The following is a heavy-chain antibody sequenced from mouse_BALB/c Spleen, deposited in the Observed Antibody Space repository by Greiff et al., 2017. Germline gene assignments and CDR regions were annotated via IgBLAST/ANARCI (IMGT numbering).Heavy chain of an antibody. Sequence: EVKLMESGGGLVQPGGSRKLSCAASGFTFSDYGMAWVRQAPGKGPEWVAFISNLAYSIYYADTVTGRFTISRENAKNTLYLEMSSLRSEDTAMYYCARDHGRLEAMDYWGQGTSVTVSS. CDR1: GFTFSDYG. CDR2: ISNLAYSI. J-gene: IGHJ4*01. V-gene: IGHV5-15*02. CDR3: ARDHGRLEAMDY. D-gene: IGHD6-1*01.